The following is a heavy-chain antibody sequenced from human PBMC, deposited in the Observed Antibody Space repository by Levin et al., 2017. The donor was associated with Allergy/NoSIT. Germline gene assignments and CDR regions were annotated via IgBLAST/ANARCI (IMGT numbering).Heavy chain of an antibody. V-gene: IGHV1-2*02. CDR3: ARSTLLVAANDY. D-gene: IGHD2-15*01. Sequence: PPASVKVSCKASGYTFTGYYMHWVRQAPGQGLEWMGWINPNSGGTNYAQKFQGRVTMTRDTSISTAYMELSRLRSDDTAVYYCARSTLLVAANDYWGQGTLVTVSS. CDR2: INPNSGGT. J-gene: IGHJ4*02. CDR1: GYTFTGYY.